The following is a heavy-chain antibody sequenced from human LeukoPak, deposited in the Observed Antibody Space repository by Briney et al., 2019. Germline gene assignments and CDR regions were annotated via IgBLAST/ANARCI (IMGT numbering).Heavy chain of an antibody. D-gene: IGHD6-6*01. CDR1: GGSISSYY. CDR3: ARWMARPDYYYYGMDV. Sequence: SETLSLTCTVSGGSISSYYWSWIRQPPGKGLEWIGYIYYSGSTNYNPSLKSRVTISVDTSKNQSSLKLSSVTAADTAVYYCARWMARPDYYYYGMDVWGQGTTVTVSS. CDR2: IYYSGST. J-gene: IGHJ6*02. V-gene: IGHV4-59*01.